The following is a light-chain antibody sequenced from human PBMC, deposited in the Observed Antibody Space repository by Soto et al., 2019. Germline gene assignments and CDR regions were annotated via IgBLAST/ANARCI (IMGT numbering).Light chain of an antibody. J-gene: IGKJ4*01. CDR2: DAS. CDR3: NNYVNPPLPT. V-gene: IGKV1-33*01. CDR1: QDISNY. Sequence: DIQMTQSPSSLSASVGDRVTITCQASQDISNYLNWYQQKPGKAPKLLIYDASNLETGVPSRFSGSGSGTDFTLPTGSLRPKNMANNNGNNYVNPPLPTSGGGPKVRSN.